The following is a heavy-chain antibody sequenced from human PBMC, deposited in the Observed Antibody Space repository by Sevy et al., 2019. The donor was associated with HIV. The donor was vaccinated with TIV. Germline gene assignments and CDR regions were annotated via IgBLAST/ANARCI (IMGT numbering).Heavy chain of an antibody. CDR2: ISSNGGST. Sequence: GGSLRLSCSASGFTFSSYAMHWVRQAPGKGLEFVSAISSNGGSTYYADSVKGRFTISRDNSKNTLYLQMSSLRAEDTAVYYCVKDRYYDSSGYYYESPYFDYWGQGTLVTVSS. V-gene: IGHV3-64D*06. J-gene: IGHJ4*02. D-gene: IGHD3-22*01. CDR1: GFTFSSYA. CDR3: VKDRYYDSSGYYYESPYFDY.